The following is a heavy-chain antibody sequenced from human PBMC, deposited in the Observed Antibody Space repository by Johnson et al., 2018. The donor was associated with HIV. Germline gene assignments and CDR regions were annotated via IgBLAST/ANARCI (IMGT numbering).Heavy chain of an antibody. CDR1: GFSFSSYA. Sequence: LVASGGGVVRPGRSLRLSCAASGFSFSSYAMHWVRQAPGKGLEWVAVIAYDGSNKYYADSVKGRFTISRDNSKNTLDLQMNSLRAEDTAVYYCARDREQLVRYAFDIWGQGTMVTVSS. D-gene: IGHD6-6*01. J-gene: IGHJ3*02. CDR3: ARDREQLVRYAFDI. V-gene: IGHV3-30-3*01. CDR2: IAYDGSNK.